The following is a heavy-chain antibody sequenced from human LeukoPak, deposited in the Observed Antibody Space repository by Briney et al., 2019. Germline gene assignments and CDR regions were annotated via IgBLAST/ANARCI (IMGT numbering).Heavy chain of an antibody. Sequence: GESLKISCKGSGYSFTSYWIGWVRQMPGKGLEWMGIIYPGDSDTRYSPSFQGQVTISADKSISTAYLQWSSLKALDTAMYYCAITGRYFDWLDAFDIWGQGTMVTVSS. CDR3: AITGRYFDWLDAFDI. J-gene: IGHJ3*02. D-gene: IGHD3-9*01. CDR1: GYSFTSYW. V-gene: IGHV5-51*01. CDR2: IYPGDSDT.